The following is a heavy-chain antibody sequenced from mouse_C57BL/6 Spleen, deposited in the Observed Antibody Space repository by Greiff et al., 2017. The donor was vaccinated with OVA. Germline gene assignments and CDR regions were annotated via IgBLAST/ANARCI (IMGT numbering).Heavy chain of an antibody. J-gene: IGHJ4*01. D-gene: IGHD2-12*01. CDR3: TRDDPYYAMDY. CDR1: GFTFSSYA. V-gene: IGHV5-9-1*02. CDR2: ISSGGDYI. Sequence: EVKLEESGEGLVKPGGSLKLSCAASGFTFSSYAMSWVRQTPEKRLEWVAYISSGGDYIYYADTVKGRFTISRDNARNTLYLQMSSLKSEDTAMYYCTRDDPYYAMDYWGQGTSVTVSS.